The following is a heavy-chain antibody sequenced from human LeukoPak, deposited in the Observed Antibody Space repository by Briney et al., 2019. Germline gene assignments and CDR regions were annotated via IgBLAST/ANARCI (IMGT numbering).Heavy chain of an antibody. CDR2: IYTSGST. V-gene: IGHV4-61*02. CDR1: GGSISSGSYY. J-gene: IGHJ2*01. Sequence: SETLSLTCTVSGGSISSGSYYWSSIRQPAGKGVEWIGRIYTSGSTNYNPSLKSRVTISVDTSKNQFSLKLSSVTAADRDVYYCARAHLPPCFDLWARGTLVTVSS. CDR3: ARAHLPPCFDL.